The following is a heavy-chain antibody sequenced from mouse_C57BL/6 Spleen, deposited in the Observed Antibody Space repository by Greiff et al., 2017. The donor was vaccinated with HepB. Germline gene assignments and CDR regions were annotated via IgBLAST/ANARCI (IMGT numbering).Heavy chain of an antibody. CDR2: ISNLAYSI. J-gene: IGHJ2*01. CDR1: GFTFSDYG. V-gene: IGHV5-15*01. Sequence: DVKLVESGGGLVQPGGSLKLSCAASGFTFSDYGMAWVRQAPRKGPEWVAFISNLAYSIYYADTVTGRFTISRENAKNTLYLEMSSLRSEDTAMYYCARLYWDGYFDYWGQGTTLTVSS. D-gene: IGHD4-1*01. CDR3: ARLYWDGYFDY.